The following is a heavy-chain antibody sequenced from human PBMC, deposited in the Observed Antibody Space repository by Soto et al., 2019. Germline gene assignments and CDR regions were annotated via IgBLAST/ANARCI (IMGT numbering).Heavy chain of an antibody. V-gene: IGHV4-59*08. CDR3: ASIQTVDGAFDI. Sequence: SETLSLTCTVSGGSISSYYWSWIRQPPGKGLEWIGYIYYSGSTNYNPSLKSRVTISVDTSKNQFSLKLSSVTAADTAVYYCASIQTVDGAFDIWGQGTMVTVSS. CDR2: IYYSGST. CDR1: GGSISSYY. D-gene: IGHD4-17*01. J-gene: IGHJ3*02.